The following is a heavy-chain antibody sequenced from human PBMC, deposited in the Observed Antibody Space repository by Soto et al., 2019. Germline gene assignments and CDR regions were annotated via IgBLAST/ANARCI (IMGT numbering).Heavy chain of an antibody. CDR2: INHSGST. Sequence: QVQLQQWGAGLLKPSETLSLTCAVYGGSFSGYYWSWIRQPPGKGLEWIGEINHSGSTNYNPSLKSRVTISVDTSKNQFSLKLSSVTAADTAVYYCARVNCSGGSCYELDYWGQGTLVTVSS. CDR3: ARVNCSGGSCYELDY. J-gene: IGHJ4*02. D-gene: IGHD2-15*01. CDR1: GGSFSGYY. V-gene: IGHV4-34*01.